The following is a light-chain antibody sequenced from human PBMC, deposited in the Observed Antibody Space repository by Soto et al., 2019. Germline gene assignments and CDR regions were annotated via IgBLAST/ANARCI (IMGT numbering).Light chain of an antibody. CDR2: DAS. CDR1: QSVNSN. J-gene: IGKJ4*01. CDR3: QQYNFWPPLT. V-gene: IGKV3-15*01. Sequence: EIVMTQSPATLSVSPGERATLSCTASQSVNSNLAWYRQKPGQAPRLLISDASTSATGVPARFSGSGSGTEFTLTISSLQSEDSGIYYCQQYNFWPPLTFGGGTKVEIK.